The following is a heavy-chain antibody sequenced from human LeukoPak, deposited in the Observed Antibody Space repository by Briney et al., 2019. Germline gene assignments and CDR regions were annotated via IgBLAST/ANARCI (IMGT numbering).Heavy chain of an antibody. CDR2: INGSGSST. CDR1: GFTVSSNY. CDR3: AKDRSDSSNWYLGDY. D-gene: IGHD6-13*01. V-gene: IGHV3-23*01. Sequence: GGSLRLSCAASGFTVSSNYMSWVRQAPGKGLEWVSVINGSGSSTNYADSVKGRFTISRDNSKNTLYLQMISLRADDTAVYYCAKDRSDSSNWYLGDYWGQGTLVTVSS. J-gene: IGHJ4*02.